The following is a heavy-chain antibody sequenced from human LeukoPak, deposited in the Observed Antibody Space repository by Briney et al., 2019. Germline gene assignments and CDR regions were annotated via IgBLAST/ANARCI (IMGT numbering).Heavy chain of an antibody. V-gene: IGHV3-48*01. D-gene: IGHD2-2*01. CDR1: GFTFSSYS. CDR2: ISSSSSTI. J-gene: IGHJ4*02. Sequence: GGSLRLSCAASGFTFSSYSMNWVRQAPGKGLEWASYISSSSSTIYYADSVKGRFTISRDNAKNSLYLQMNSLRAEDTAVYYCAKNPAGHCSSTSCYFFDYWGQGTLVTVSS. CDR3: AKNPAGHCSSTSCYFFDY.